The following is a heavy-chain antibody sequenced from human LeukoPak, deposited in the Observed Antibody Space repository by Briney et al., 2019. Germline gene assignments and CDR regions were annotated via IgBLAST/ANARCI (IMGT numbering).Heavy chain of an antibody. CDR1: GYTFTSYD. CDR3: ARRPTVTDAFDI. CDR2: MNPNSGNT. V-gene: IGHV1-8*01. D-gene: IGHD4-17*01. Sequence: GASVKVSCKASGYTFTSYDINWVQQATGQGLEWMGWMNPNSGNTGYAQKFQGRVTMTRNTSISTAYTELSSLRSEDTAVYYCARRPTVTDAFDIWGQGTMVTVSS. J-gene: IGHJ3*02.